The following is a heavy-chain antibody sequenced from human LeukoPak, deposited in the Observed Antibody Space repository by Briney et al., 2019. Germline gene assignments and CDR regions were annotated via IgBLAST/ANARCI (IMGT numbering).Heavy chain of an antibody. CDR1: GFTFSSYA. CDR2: ISGSGGST. Sequence: GGSLRLSCAASGFTFSSYAMSWVRQAPGKGLEWVSAISGSGGSTYYADSVKGRFTISRDNSKNTLYLQMNSLRAEDTAVYYCANPSSGDSSEDYFGYWGQGTLVTVSS. CDR3: ANPSSGDSSEDYFGY. J-gene: IGHJ4*02. D-gene: IGHD3-22*01. V-gene: IGHV3-23*01.